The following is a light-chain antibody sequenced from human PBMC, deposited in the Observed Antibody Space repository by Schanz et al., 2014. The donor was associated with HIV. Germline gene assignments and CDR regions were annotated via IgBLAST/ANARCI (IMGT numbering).Light chain of an antibody. Sequence: EILMTQSPATLSMSPGERATLSCRASQSVSNDLAWYQQKPGQAPRLLIYDASNRATGIPARFSGSGSGTEFTLTISRLEPEDFAVYYCQQYGSSPLTFGPGTKVDIK. CDR1: QSVSND. CDR3: QQYGSSPLT. J-gene: IGKJ3*01. V-gene: IGKV3-15*01. CDR2: DAS.